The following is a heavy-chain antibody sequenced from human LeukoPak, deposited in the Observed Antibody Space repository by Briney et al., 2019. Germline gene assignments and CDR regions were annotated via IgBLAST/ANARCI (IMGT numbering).Heavy chain of an antibody. CDR1: GFTFSSYA. CDR3: ARVESIVEPPGIGFDY. D-gene: IGHD1-26*01. V-gene: IGHV3-23*01. J-gene: IGHJ4*02. CDR2: ISGSGGST. Sequence: PGRSLRLSCAASGFTFSSYAMSWVRQAPGKGLEWVSAISGSGGSTYYADSVKGRFTISRDNSKNTLYLQMNSLRAEDTAVYYCARVESIVEPPGIGFDYWGQGTLVTVSS.